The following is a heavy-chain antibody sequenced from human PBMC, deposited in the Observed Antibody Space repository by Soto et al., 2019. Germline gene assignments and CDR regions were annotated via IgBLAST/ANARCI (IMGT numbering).Heavy chain of an antibody. J-gene: IGHJ4*02. CDR3: ARDRDGYSLFDY. V-gene: IGHV4-31*11. CDR1: GGSISSGGSY. CDR2: IYYSGST. Sequence: SETLSLTCAVSGGSISSGGSYWSWIRQHPGKGLEWIGYIYYSGSTYYNPSLKSRVTISVDTSKNQFSLKLSSVTAADTAVYYCARDRDGYSLFDYWGQGTLVTVS. D-gene: IGHD5-18*01.